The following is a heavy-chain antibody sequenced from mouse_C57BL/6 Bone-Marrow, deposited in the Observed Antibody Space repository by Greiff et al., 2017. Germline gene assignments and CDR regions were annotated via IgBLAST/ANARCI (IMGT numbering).Heavy chain of an antibody. V-gene: IGHV5-17*01. Sequence: EVQGVESGGGLVKPGGSLKFSCAASGFTFSDYGMHWVRQAPEKGLEWVAYISSGSSTIYYADTVKGRFTISRDNAKNTLFLKMTSLRAEDTAMYYCARSLRRAMDDWGQGTSVTVSS. CDR2: ISSGSSTI. CDR1: GFTFSDYG. J-gene: IGHJ4*01. CDR3: ARSLRRAMDD. D-gene: IGHD1-2*01.